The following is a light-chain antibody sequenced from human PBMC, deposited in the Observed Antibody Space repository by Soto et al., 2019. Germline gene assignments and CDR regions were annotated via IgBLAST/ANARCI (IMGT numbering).Light chain of an antibody. CDR2: EVS. J-gene: IGLJ1*01. Sequence: QSVLTQPPSVSGSPGQSVTLSCTGTSSDVGSYNRVSWYQQPPGTAPRLMIYEVSNRPSGVPDRFSGSKSGNTASLTISGLQAEDEADYYCSSYTSSNTLVFGTGTKVTVL. CDR1: SSDVGSYNR. V-gene: IGLV2-18*02. CDR3: SSYTSSNTLV.